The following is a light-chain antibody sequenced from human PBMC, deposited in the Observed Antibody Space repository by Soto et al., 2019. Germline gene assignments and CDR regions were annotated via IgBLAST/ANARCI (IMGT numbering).Light chain of an antibody. CDR3: QQSYSTVMYT. J-gene: IGKJ2*01. CDR1: QSISSY. CDR2: AAS. V-gene: IGKV1-39*01. Sequence: DIQMTQSPSSLSASVGDRVTITCRASQSISSYLNWYQQKPGKAPKLLIYAASSLQSGVPSRFSGSGSGTDLTLNISSLQPEDFATYSCQQSYSTVMYTFGQGTKLEIK.